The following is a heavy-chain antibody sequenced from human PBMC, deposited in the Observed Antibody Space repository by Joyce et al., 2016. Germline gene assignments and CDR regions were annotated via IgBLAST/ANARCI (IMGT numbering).Heavy chain of an antibody. CDR3: ARDGRRFREPSPFDI. V-gene: IGHV1-18*01. CDR2: NSTHNGKT. Sequence: QVQLVQSAAEVKKPGASVKVSCKVSGYTMTDYGISWVRQAPGQWLEWMAWNSTHNGKTNCAEKFQCRVSVTKDTSTSTVYMDLGSLKSDDTAVYYCARDGRRFREPSPFDIWGRGTVVTVSS. J-gene: IGHJ3*02. CDR1: GYTMTDYG. D-gene: IGHD3-10*01.